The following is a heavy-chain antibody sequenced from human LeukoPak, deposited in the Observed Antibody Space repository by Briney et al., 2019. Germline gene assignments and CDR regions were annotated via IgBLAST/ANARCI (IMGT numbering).Heavy chain of an antibody. J-gene: IGHJ4*02. CDR2: IKQDGSEK. Sequence: PGGSLRLSCAASGFTVSSNYMSWVRQAPGKGLEWVANIKQDGSEKYYVDSVKGRFTISRDNAKNSLYLQMNSLRAEDTAVYYCARVERYYDFWSGYYDTAFDYWGQGTLVTVSS. CDR3: ARVERYYDFWSGYYDTAFDY. D-gene: IGHD3-3*01. V-gene: IGHV3-7*01. CDR1: GFTVSSNY.